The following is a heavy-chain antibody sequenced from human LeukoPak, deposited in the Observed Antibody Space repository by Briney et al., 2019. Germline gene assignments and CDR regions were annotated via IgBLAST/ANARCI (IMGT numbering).Heavy chain of an antibody. CDR3: ARELLYSSSWYTGVSFDY. CDR1: GLTFSSYS. V-gene: IGHV3-21*01. CDR2: ISSSSSYI. Sequence: PGGSLTLSCAPSGLTFSSYSMNWVRQAPGKGREWVSSISSSSSYIYYADSVRGRTTISRDNAKNSLYLQMNSLRAEDTAVYYCARELLYSSSWYTGVSFDYWGQGTLVTVSS. J-gene: IGHJ4*02. D-gene: IGHD6-13*01.